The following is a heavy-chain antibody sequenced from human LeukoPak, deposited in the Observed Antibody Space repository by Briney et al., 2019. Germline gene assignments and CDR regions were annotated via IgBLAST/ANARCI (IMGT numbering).Heavy chain of an antibody. CDR2: ISSNGGST. Sequence: GGSPRLSCAASGFTFSSYAMHWVRQAPGKGLEYVSAISSNGGSTYYANSVKGRFTISRDNSKNTLYLQMGSLRAEDMAVYYCARAQWLDAFDIWGQGTMVTVS. CDR3: ARAQWLDAFDI. D-gene: IGHD6-19*01. J-gene: IGHJ3*02. CDR1: GFTFSSYA. V-gene: IGHV3-64*01.